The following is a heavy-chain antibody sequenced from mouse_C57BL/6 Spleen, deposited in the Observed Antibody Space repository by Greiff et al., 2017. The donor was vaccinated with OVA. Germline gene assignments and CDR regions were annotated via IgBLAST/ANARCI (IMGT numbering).Heavy chain of an antibody. J-gene: IGHJ4*01. CDR1: GFSFNTYA. Sequence: EVHLVESGGGLVQPKGSLKLSCAASGFSFNTYAMNWVRQAPGKGLEWVARIRSKSNNYATYYADSVKDRFTISRDDSESMLYLQMNNLKTEDTAMYYCVRQGGNYDVMDYWGQGTSVTVSS. CDR2: IRSKSNNYAT. V-gene: IGHV10-1*01. CDR3: VRQGGNYDVMDY. D-gene: IGHD2-1*01.